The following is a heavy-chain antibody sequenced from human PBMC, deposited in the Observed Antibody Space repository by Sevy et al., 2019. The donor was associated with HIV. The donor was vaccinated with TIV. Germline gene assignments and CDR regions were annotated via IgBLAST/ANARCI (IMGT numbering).Heavy chain of an antibody. CDR1: GGSISSYY. CDR3: ARELDIVVVVAATPGAFDY. V-gene: IGHV4-4*07. CDR2: IYTSGST. Sequence: SETLSLTCTVSGGSISSYYWSWIRQPAGKGLERIGRIYTSGSTNYNPSLKSRVTMSVDTSKNQFSLKLSSVTAADTAVYYCARELDIVVVVAATPGAFDYWGQGTLVTVSS. J-gene: IGHJ4*02. D-gene: IGHD2-15*01.